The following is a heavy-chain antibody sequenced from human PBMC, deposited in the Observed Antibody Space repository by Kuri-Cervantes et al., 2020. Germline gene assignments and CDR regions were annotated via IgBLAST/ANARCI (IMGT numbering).Heavy chain of an antibody. CDR1: GGSISSGGYY. Sequence: SETLSLTCTVSGGSISSGGYYWSWIRQHPGKGLEWIGYIYYSGSTYYNPSLKSRVTISVDTSKNQFSLKLSSVTAADTAVYYCARDRRITMVRGTGYYGMDVWGRGTTVTVSS. J-gene: IGHJ6*02. V-gene: IGHV4-31*03. D-gene: IGHD3-10*01. CDR3: ARDRRITMVRGTGYYGMDV. CDR2: IYYSGST.